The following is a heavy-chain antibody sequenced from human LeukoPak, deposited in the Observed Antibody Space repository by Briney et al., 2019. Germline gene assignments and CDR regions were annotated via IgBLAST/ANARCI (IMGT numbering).Heavy chain of an antibody. D-gene: IGHD4-23*01. CDR3: ARKRSYGGSDAFDM. J-gene: IGHJ3*02. Sequence: APVKVSCKASGYTLSGYYMHWVRQAPGQGLQWMGWINPNSGGRKYAQKFQGRVTMTRDTSINTAYMELSRLTSDDTAVYYCARKRSYGGSDAFDMWGQGTMVTVSS. CDR1: GYTLSGYY. CDR2: INPNSGGR. V-gene: IGHV1-2*02.